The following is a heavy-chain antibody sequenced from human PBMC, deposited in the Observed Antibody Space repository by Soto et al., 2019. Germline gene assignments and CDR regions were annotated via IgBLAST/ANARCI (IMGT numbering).Heavy chain of an antibody. Sequence: SETLSLTCAVYGGSFSGYYWSWIRQPPGKGLEWIGEINHSGSTNYNPSLKSRVTISVDTSKNQFSLKLSSVTAADTAVYYCARLTIFGAQLYYYMDVWGKGTTVTVSS. CDR1: GGSFSGYY. CDR3: ARLTIFGAQLYYYMDV. D-gene: IGHD3-3*01. J-gene: IGHJ6*03. V-gene: IGHV4-34*01. CDR2: INHSGST.